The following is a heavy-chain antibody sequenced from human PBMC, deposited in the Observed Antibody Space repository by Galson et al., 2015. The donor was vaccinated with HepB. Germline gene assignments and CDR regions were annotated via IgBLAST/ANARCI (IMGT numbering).Heavy chain of an antibody. V-gene: IGHV5-10-1*01. D-gene: IGHD6-6*01. CDR1: GYSFTSYW. J-gene: IGHJ6*03. CDR2: IDPSDSYT. CDR3: ARHIAARHFHYYYYMDV. Sequence: QSGAEVKKPGESLRISCKGSGYSFTSYWISWVRQMPGKGLEWMGRIDPSDSYTNYSPSFQGHVTISADKSISTAYLQWSSLKASDTAMYYCARHIAARHFHYYYYMDVWGKGTTVTVSS.